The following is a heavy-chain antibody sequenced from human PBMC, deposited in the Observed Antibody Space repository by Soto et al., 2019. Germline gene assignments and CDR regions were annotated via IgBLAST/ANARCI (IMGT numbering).Heavy chain of an antibody. J-gene: IGHJ3*01. Sequence: QLQLQESGAGLVKPSETLSLTCTVSGGSISSSTYNWGWIRQPPGKRLEWIGNIYYSRNPYYNPSLKSRVTISADTSTTQLSLKLSSVTAADTADKYGARSPTAVTTPRRDTFDVWGQGTMVTVYS. CDR2: IYYSRNP. CDR1: GGSISSSTYN. CDR3: ARSPTAVTTPRRDTFDV. D-gene: IGHD1-26*01. V-gene: IGHV4-39*01.